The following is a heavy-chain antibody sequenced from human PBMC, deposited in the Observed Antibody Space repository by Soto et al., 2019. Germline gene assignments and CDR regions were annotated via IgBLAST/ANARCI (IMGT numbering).Heavy chain of an antibody. V-gene: IGHV3-74*01. J-gene: IGHJ4*02. CDR3: ARREYSSGWYYFDY. D-gene: IGHD6-19*01. Sequence: GGSLRLSCAASGFTFSSYWMHWVRQAPGKGLVWVSRINGDGSSTTYADSVKGRFTISRDNAKNTLYLQMNSLRADDTAVYYCARREYSSGWYYFDYWGQGTLVTVSS. CDR1: GFTFSSYW. CDR2: INGDGSST.